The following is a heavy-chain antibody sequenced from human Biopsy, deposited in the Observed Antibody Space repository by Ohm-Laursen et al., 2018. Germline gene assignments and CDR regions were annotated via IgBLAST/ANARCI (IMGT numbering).Heavy chain of an antibody. CDR1: GGSISSYY. D-gene: IGHD4-11*01. J-gene: IGHJ2*01. CDR3: ARHGGQLQCDPNWYFDL. V-gene: IGHV4-59*08. Sequence: SETLSLTCTVSGGSISSYYWSWIRQPPGKGLEWIGYIYYSGNTNYNPSLKSRVAISLDTSKNQFSLKLNSVTAADTAVYYCARHGGQLQCDPNWYFDLWGRGTLVTVSS. CDR2: IYYSGNT.